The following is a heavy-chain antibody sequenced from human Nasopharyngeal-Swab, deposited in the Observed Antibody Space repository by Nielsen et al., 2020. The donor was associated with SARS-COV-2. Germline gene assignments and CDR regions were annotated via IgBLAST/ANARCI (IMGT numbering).Heavy chain of an antibody. D-gene: IGHD3-10*01. V-gene: IGHV3-48*02. CDR1: GFTFSTYS. CDR2: ITGSSSTI. CDR3: ARDVMVRGVIAHYYYYGMDV. J-gene: IGHJ6*02. Sequence: GGSLRLSCAASGFTFSTYSMNWVRRAPGKGLEWVSYITGSSSTIYYADSVKGRFTISRDNAKNSLYLQMNSLRDEDTAVYYCARDVMVRGVIAHYYYYGMDVWGQGTTVTVSS.